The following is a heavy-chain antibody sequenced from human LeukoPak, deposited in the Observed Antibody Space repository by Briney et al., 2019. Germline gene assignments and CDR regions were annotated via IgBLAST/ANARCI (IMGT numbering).Heavy chain of an antibody. CDR1: GYTFTSYG. V-gene: IGHV1-18*01. D-gene: IGHD3-22*01. J-gene: IGHJ4*02. CDR2: ISAYNGNT. CDR3: ARDRKPLSIGSGLNDY. Sequence: ASVKVSCKASGYTFTSYGISWVRQAPGQGLEWMGWISAYNGNTNYAQKLQGRVTMTTDTPTSTAYMELRSLRSDDTAVYYCARDRKPLSIGSGLNDYWGQGTLVTVSS.